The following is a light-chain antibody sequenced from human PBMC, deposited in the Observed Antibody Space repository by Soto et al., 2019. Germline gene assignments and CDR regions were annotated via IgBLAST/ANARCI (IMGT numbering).Light chain of an antibody. J-gene: IGLJ2*01. CDR2: DVT. Sequence: QSVLTQPASVSGSPGQSITISCTGTTRDVGGYNYVSWYQQHPGKTPKLMIYDVTNRPSRVSNRFSGSKSGNTASLTISGLQAEDEADYYCSSYTSSSTPVVFGGGTKLTVL. V-gene: IGLV2-14*03. CDR1: TRDVGGYNY. CDR3: SSYTSSSTPVV.